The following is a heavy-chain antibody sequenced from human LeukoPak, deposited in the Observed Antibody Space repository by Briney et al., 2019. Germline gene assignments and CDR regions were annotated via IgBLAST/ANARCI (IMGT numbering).Heavy chain of an antibody. Sequence: GGSLRLSCAASGFTFSSYEMNWVRQAPGKGLEWVSAISGSGGSTYYADSVKGRFTISRDNSKNTLYLQMNSLRAEDTAVYYCAKVEVGATKGPLDYWGQGTLVTVSS. CDR2: ISGSGGST. V-gene: IGHV3-23*01. D-gene: IGHD1-26*01. J-gene: IGHJ4*02. CDR1: GFTFSSYE. CDR3: AKVEVGATKGPLDY.